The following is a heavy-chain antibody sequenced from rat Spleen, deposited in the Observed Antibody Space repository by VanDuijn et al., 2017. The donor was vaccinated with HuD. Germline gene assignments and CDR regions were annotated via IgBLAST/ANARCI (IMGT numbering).Heavy chain of an antibody. J-gene: IGHJ2*01. CDR2: ISPSGGST. CDR1: GFTFSNYD. D-gene: IGHD1-6*01. Sequence: EVQLVESGGGLVQPGRSLKLSCAASGFTFSNYDMAWVRQAPTKGLEWVASISPSGGSTYYRDSVKGRFTVSRDNAKSTLYLQMDSLRSEDTATYYCARHLIMYTTDYYYPYYFDYWGQGVMVTVSS. V-gene: IGHV5-25*01. CDR3: ARHLIMYTTDYYYPYYFDY.